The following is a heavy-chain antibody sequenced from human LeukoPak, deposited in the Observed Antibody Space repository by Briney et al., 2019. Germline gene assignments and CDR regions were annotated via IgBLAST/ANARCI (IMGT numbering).Heavy chain of an antibody. Sequence: SETLSLTCTVSGGSISSYYWSWIRRPAGKELEWIGRVYTSGSTNYNPSLKSRVTMSVDTSKSQFSLKLSSVSAADTAVYYCARGGYSSGWWDYWGQGTLVTVSS. CDR3: ARGGYSSGWWDY. V-gene: IGHV4-4*07. CDR2: VYTSGST. CDR1: GGSISSYY. J-gene: IGHJ4*02. D-gene: IGHD6-19*01.